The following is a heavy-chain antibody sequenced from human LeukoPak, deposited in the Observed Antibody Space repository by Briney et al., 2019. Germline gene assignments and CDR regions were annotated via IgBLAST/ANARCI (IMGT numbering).Heavy chain of an antibody. CDR3: AKSDCSSDGCKLLNY. J-gene: IGHJ4*02. D-gene: IGHD5-24*01. Sequence: GGSLRLSCAVSGFIFSNYAMSWVRQAPGKGLEWVSSISGSGDATKYADSVMGRFTISRDNSKNTLSLQMNSLRAEDTAVYYCAKSDCSSDGCKLLNYWGQGTLVTASS. V-gene: IGHV3-23*01. CDR2: ISGSGDAT. CDR1: GFIFSNYA.